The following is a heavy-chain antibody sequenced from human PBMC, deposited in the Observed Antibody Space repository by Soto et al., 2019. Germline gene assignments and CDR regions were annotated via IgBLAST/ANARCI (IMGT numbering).Heavy chain of an antibody. Sequence: EVQLVESGGGLVQPGGSLRLSCAASGFTFSSHEMNWVHQAPGKGLEWVSYIDYSGSRTDYADSVKGRFTISRDNAKNSLYLQMNSLRAEDTAVYYCVRDRTLLVPTSIDYWGHGTLVTVSS. CDR3: VRDRTLLVPTSIDY. V-gene: IGHV3-48*03. J-gene: IGHJ4*01. CDR2: IDYSGSRT. CDR1: GFTFSSHE. D-gene: IGHD3-3*01.